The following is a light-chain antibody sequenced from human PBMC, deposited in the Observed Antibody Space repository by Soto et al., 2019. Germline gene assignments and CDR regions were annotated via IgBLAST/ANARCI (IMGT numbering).Light chain of an antibody. CDR3: QQRGNWPPLT. Sequence: EIVLTQSPATLPLSPGERATLSSRASQSGSSNLAWYHQKPSQDPRLLVKDASNRNTGIPARFSGSGSGTVFTLNICSLELEDFAVYYGQQRGNWPPLTFGGGTKVESK. CDR1: QSGSSN. CDR2: DAS. V-gene: IGKV3-11*01. J-gene: IGKJ4*01.